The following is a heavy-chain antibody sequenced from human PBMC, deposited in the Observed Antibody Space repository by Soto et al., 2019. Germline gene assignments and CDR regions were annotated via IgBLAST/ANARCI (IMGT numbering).Heavy chain of an antibody. Sequence: QVQLQESGPGLVKPSETLSLTCTVSGGSISSYYWSWIRQPPGKGLEWIGYIYYSGSTNYNPSLKSRXXIXVXKSKNQFSLKLSSVTAADTAVYYCARSYSSSWYFDYWGQGTLVTVSS. D-gene: IGHD6-13*01. CDR2: IYYSGST. CDR3: ARSYSSSWYFDY. J-gene: IGHJ4*02. CDR1: GGSISSYY. V-gene: IGHV4-59*01.